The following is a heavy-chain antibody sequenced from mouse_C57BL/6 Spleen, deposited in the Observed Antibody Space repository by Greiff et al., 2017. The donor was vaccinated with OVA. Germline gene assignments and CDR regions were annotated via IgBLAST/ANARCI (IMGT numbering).Heavy chain of an antibody. CDR3: ARSPHYYYGSSYVPYYFDY. D-gene: IGHD1-1*01. CDR2: INPNNGGT. Sequence: EVQLQQSGPELVKPGASVKISGKASGYTFTDYYMNWVKQSHGKSLEWIGDINPNNGGTSYNQKFKGKATLTVDKSSSTAYMELRSLTSEDSAVYYCARSPHYYYGSSYVPYYFDYWGQGTTLTVSS. J-gene: IGHJ2*01. CDR1: GYTFTDYY. V-gene: IGHV1-26*01.